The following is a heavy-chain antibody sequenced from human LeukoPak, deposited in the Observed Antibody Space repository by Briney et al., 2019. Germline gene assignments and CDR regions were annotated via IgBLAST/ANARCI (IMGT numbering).Heavy chain of an antibody. D-gene: IGHD3-9*01. CDR1: GGSFSGYY. V-gene: IGHV4-34*01. Sequence: SETLSLTCAVYGGSFSGYYWSWIRQPPGKGLEWIGEINHSGSTNYNPSLKSRVTISVDTSKNQFSLKLSSVTAADTAVYYCARGARRLHVLRYFDWLLSFDYWGQGTLVTVSS. CDR3: ARGARRLHVLRYFDWLLSFDY. CDR2: INHSGST. J-gene: IGHJ4*02.